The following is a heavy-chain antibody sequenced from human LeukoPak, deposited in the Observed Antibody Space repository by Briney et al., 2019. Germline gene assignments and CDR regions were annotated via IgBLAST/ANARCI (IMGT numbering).Heavy chain of an antibody. J-gene: IGHJ6*02. V-gene: IGHV3-23*01. CDR1: GFTFSTYA. Sequence: GGSLRLSCAASGFTFSTYAMSWVRQAPGKGLEWVSGITGRGGSTYYADSAKGRVTISRDSSKNTLYLQMNSLRAEDTAVYYCAKGAFYDTSYYYGMDAWGQGTTVTVSS. CDR2: ITGRGGST. CDR3: AKGAFYDTSYYYGMDA. D-gene: IGHD3-22*01.